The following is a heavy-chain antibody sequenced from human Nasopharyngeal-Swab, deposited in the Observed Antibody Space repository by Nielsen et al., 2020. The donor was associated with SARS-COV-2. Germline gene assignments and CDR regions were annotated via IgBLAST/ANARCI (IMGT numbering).Heavy chain of an antibody. D-gene: IGHD2-2*01. CDR3: ARGGYCSSTSCYFGIQNRVDY. CDR1: GFTFSSYW. CDR2: IKQDGSEK. V-gene: IGHV3-7*05. J-gene: IGHJ4*02. Sequence: GESLTISCAASGFTFSSYWMSWVRQAPGKGLEWVVNIKQDGSEKYYVDSVKGRFTISRDNAKNSLYLQMNSLRAEDTAVYYCARGGYCSSTSCYFGIQNRVDYWGQGTLVTVSS.